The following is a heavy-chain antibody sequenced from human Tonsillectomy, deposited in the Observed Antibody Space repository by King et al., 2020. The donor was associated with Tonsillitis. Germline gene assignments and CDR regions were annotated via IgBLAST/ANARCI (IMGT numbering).Heavy chain of an antibody. V-gene: IGHV4-31*03. J-gene: IGHJ4*02. CDR3: AREGIVATRREMATNSYFDY. Sequence: VQLQESGPGLVKPSQTLSLTCTVSGGSISSGGYYWSWIRQHPGKGLEWIGYIYYSGSTYYNPSLKSRVTISVDTSKKQFSLKLSSVTAADTAVYYCAREGIVATRREMATNSYFDYWGQGTLVTVSS. D-gene: IGHD5-12*01. CDR2: IYYSGST. CDR1: GGSISSGGYY.